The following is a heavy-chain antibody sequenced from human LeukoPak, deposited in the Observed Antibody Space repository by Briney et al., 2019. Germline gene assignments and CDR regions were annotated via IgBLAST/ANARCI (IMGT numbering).Heavy chain of an antibody. CDR1: GFTFSSYA. CDR2: ISGSGGIT. J-gene: IGHJ4*02. CDR3: AKARRDTWYYFDY. V-gene: IGHV3-23*01. Sequence: HPGGSLRLSCAASGFTFSSYAMSWVRQAPGKGLEWVPAISGSGGITYYADSVKGRFTISRDNSKNTLYLQMNSLRAEDTAVYSCAKARRDTWYYFDYWGQGTLVTVSS.